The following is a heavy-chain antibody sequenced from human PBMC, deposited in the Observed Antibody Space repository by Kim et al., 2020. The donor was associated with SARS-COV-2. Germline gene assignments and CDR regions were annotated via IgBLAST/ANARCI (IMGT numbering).Heavy chain of an antibody. CDR3: ARGVAAGSGSYYIVQVRYYYGMDV. Sequence: GGSLRLSCAASGFTFSSYGMHWVRQAPGKGLEWVAVIWYDGSNKYYADSVKGRFTISRDNSKNTLYLQMNSLRAEDTAVYYCARGVAAGSGSYYIVQVRYYYGMDVWGQGTTVTVSS. V-gene: IGHV3-33*01. J-gene: IGHJ6*02. CDR1: GFTFSSYG. D-gene: IGHD3-10*01. CDR2: IWYDGSNK.